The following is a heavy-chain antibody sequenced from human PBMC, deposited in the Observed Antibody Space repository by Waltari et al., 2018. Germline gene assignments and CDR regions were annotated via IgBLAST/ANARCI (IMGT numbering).Heavy chain of an antibody. D-gene: IGHD1-26*01. CDR1: GGTFSSYA. Sequence: QVQLVQSGAEVKKPRSSVKVSCKASGGTFSSYAISWVRQAPGQGLEAMGGVIPILGIANYSQKFQGRVTITADESTSTAYMELSSLRSEDTAVYYCARRGGTQGPLYYYYMDVWGKGTTVTVSS. CDR2: VIPILGIA. V-gene: IGHV1-69*04. J-gene: IGHJ6*03. CDR3: ARRGGTQGPLYYYYMDV.